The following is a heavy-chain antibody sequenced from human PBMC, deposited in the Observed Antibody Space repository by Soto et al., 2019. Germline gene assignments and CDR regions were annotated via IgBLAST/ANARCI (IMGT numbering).Heavy chain of an antibody. CDR3: ATDSVTVTGFRDAFDI. D-gene: IGHD3-9*01. CDR1: GFTFSGSA. CDR2: IRSKANSYAT. V-gene: IGHV3-73*01. Sequence: GGSLRLSCAASGFTFSGSAMHWVRQASGKGLEWVGRIRSKANSYATAYAASVKGRFTISRDDSKNTAYLQMNSLKTEDTAVYYCATDSVTVTGFRDAFDIWGQGTMVTVSS. J-gene: IGHJ3*02.